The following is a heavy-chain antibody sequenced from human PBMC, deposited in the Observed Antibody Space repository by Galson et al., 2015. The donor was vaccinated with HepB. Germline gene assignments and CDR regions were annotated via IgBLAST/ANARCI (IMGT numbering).Heavy chain of an antibody. J-gene: IGHJ4*02. CDR2: IYPSGTTSGTT. CDR3: ARGSEDNYGSFDY. CDR1: GGSISSRNW. D-gene: IGHD3-10*01. V-gene: IGHV4-4*02. Sequence: ETLSLTCAVSGGSISSRNWWSWVRQPPGKGLEWIGEIYPSGTTSGTTNYNPSLRGRLTISEGMSKNQFSLKLSSVTAADTAIYYCARGSEDNYGSFDYWGQGTLVTVSS.